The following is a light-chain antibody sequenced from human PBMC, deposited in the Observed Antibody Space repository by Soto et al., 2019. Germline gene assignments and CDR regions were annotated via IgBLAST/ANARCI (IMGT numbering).Light chain of an antibody. CDR2: DAS. CDR1: QSISSG. J-gene: IGKJ1*01. Sequence: DIHITQSPSTLSASVGDRVTITCRASQSISSGFAWYQQKPGKAPKLLIYDASSLESGVPSRFSGSGSGTEFTLTISSLQPDDFATYYCQQYNSYSPWTFGQGTKVDIK. V-gene: IGKV1-5*01. CDR3: QQYNSYSPWT.